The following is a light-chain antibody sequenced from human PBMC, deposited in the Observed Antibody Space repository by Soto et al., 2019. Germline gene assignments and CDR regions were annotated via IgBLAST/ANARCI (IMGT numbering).Light chain of an antibody. Sequence: DIQMTQSPSTLSASVGDRVTITCRASQSITDWLAWYQQKPGKAPKFLIYKASNLEGGVPSRFSGSGSGTEFSLTISSVQPNDSATYYCQYWDYYSWTFGQGTKVEIK. CDR2: KAS. CDR1: QSITDW. V-gene: IGKV1-5*03. CDR3: QYWDYYSWT. J-gene: IGKJ1*01.